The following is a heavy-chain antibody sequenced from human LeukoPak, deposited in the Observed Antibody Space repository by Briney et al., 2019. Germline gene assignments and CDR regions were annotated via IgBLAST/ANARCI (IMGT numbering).Heavy chain of an antibody. J-gene: IGHJ4*02. CDR2: IYYSGST. CDR1: GGSISSSSYY. Sequence: SETLSLTCTVSGGSISSSSYYWGWIRQPPGKGLEWIGSIYYSGSTYYNPSLKSRVTISVDTSKNQFSLKRSSVTAADTAVYYCASTPKDIVVVPAAPLQNVDIVATLDFYFDYWGQGTLVTVSS. V-gene: IGHV4-39*01. CDR3: ASTPKDIVVVPAAPLQNVDIVATLDFYFDY. D-gene: IGHD2-2*01.